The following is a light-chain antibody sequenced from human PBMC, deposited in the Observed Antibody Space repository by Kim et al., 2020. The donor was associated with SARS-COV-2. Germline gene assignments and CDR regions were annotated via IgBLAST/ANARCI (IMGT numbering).Light chain of an antibody. CDR1: KMGDKY. Sequence: PGQTACITCSGDKMGDKYACWFQQKPGQSPVLVIYKDSKRPSGIPERFSGSNSGNTATLTISGTQAMDEADYYCQAWDSSTAYVFGGGTQLTVL. V-gene: IGLV3-1*01. CDR2: KDS. J-gene: IGLJ2*01. CDR3: QAWDSSTAYV.